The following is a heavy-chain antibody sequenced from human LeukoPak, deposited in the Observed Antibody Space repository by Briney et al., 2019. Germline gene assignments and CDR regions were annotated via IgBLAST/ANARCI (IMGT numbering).Heavy chain of an antibody. V-gene: IGHV3-23*01. CDR1: GFTFRSYA. Sequence: GGSLRLSCAASGFTFRSYAMSWVRQAPGKGLEWVSGVSGSGGGTYYADSVKGRFTISRDNSKNTLYLQMNSLRAEDAAVYYCAKDVAALDYRGQGTLVTVSS. CDR3: AKDVAALDY. CDR2: VSGSGGGT. J-gene: IGHJ4*02.